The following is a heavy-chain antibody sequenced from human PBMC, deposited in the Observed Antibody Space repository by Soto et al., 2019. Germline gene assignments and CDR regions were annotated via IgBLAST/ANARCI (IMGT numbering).Heavy chain of an antibody. CDR1: GGSISSTNW. CDR3: ARYAQSWFVP. Sequence: SETLSLTCAVSGGSISSTNWWSWVRQPPGKGLEWIAEIYHSGSPNYNPSLKSRATISVDKSKNQFSLKLSSVTAADTAVYYCARYAQSWFVPWGQGILVTVSS. CDR2: IYHSGSP. J-gene: IGHJ5*02. V-gene: IGHV4-4*02.